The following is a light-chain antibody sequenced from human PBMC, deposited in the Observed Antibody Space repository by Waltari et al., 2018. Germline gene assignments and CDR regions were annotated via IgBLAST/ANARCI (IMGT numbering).Light chain of an antibody. CDR1: QSISSH. CDR2: DAS. J-gene: IGKJ4*01. Sequence: EIVLTQSPATLSLSPGERATLSCWASQSISSHIAWYQHKPGHAPRLLVYDASNRATGIPARFSGSGSGTDFTLTIGSLEPEDFAVYYCQHGHTWPLSFGGGTKVEI. V-gene: IGKV3-11*01. CDR3: QHGHTWPLS.